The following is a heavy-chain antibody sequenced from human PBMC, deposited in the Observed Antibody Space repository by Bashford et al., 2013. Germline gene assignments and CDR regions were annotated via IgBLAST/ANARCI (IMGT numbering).Heavy chain of an antibody. V-gene: IGHV1-69*04. J-gene: IGHJ4*02. CDR3: ARVFPLQLGIVDY. CDR2: IIPILGIA. Sequence: SVKVSCKASGGTFSSYAISWVRQAPGQGLEWMGRIIPILGIANYAQKFQGRVTMTTDTSTSTAYMELRSLRSDDTAVYYCARVFPLQLGIVDYWGQGTLVTVSS. CDR1: GGTFSSYA. D-gene: IGHD7-27*01.